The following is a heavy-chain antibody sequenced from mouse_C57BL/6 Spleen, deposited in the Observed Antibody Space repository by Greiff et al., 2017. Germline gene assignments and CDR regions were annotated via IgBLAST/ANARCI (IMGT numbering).Heavy chain of an antibody. CDR1: GYTFTSYG. CDR2: IYPRSGNT. J-gene: IGHJ4*01. CDR3: ARWGDDSNRDYYAMDY. V-gene: IGHV1-81*01. Sequence: VQLQQSGAELARPGASVKLSCKASGYTFTSYGISWVKQRTGQGLEWIGEIYPRSGNTYYNEKFKGKATLTADKSSSTAYMELRSLTSEDSAVYFCARWGDDSNRDYYAMDYWGQGTSGTVSS. D-gene: IGHD2-5*01.